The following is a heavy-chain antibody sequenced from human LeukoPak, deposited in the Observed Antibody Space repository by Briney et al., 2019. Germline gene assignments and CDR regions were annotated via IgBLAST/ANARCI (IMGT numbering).Heavy chain of an antibody. CDR1: GGSTSDNY. D-gene: IGHD3-3*01. CDR3: ARHRGSGYENFFDY. J-gene: IGHJ4*02. Sequence: KPSETLSLTCTVPGGSTSDNYWSWIRQPPGKGLEWIGYILYSGSTNYNPSLQSRVTISVDTSKNQFPLELTSVTAADTALYYCARHRGSGYENFFDYWGQGTLVTVSS. V-gene: IGHV4-59*08. CDR2: ILYSGST.